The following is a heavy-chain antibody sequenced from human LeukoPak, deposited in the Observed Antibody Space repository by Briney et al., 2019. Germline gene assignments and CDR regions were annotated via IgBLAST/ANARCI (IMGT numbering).Heavy chain of an antibody. Sequence: PGESLKISCKGSGYSFTSHWIAWVRQMPGKGLELMGIIYPGDSDTRYSPSFQGQVTISADRSISTAYLQWSSLKASDTAMYYCARHWPPAGGHQYSMDVWGKGTTVTVSS. V-gene: IGHV5-51*01. J-gene: IGHJ6*03. CDR2: IYPGDSDT. CDR3: ARHWPPAGGHQYSMDV. CDR1: GYSFTSHW. D-gene: IGHD3-16*01.